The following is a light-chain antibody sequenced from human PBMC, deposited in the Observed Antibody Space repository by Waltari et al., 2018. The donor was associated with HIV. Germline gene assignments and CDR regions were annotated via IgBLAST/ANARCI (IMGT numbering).Light chain of an antibody. Sequence: QSALPQPRSVSGSPGQSVTISCTGTSSDVGAYNYVSWYQQNPGKAPKLMIYDVNKRPSGVPDRFSGSKSGNTASLTISGLQAEDEADYYCCSYAGSYTYVFGTGTKVTVL. CDR2: DVN. CDR1: SSDVGAYNY. CDR3: CSYAGSYTYV. V-gene: IGLV2-11*01. J-gene: IGLJ1*01.